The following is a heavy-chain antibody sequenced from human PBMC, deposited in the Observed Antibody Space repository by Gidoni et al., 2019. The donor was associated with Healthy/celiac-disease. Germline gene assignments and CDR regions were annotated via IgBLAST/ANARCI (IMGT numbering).Heavy chain of an antibody. CDR2: ISSSSSYT. Sequence: QVQLVESGGGLVKPGGSLRLSCAAPGFTFSDYYMSWLRQAPGKGLEWVSYISSSSSYTNYADSVKGRFTISRDNAKNSLYLQMNSLRAEDTAVYYCARDGKDTAMDTADYWGQGTLVTVSS. CDR3: ARDGKDTAMDTADY. J-gene: IGHJ4*02. V-gene: IGHV3-11*06. D-gene: IGHD5-18*01. CDR1: GFTFSDYY.